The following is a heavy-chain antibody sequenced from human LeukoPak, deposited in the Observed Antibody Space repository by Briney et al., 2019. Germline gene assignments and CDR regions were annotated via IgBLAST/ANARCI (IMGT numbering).Heavy chain of an antibody. CDR3: AREGYSSGWYVDY. D-gene: IGHD6-19*01. CDR2: IYYSGST. Sequence: PSETLSLTCTVSGGSISSYYWSWIRQPPGKGLEWIGYIYYSGSTNYNPSLKSRVTISVDTSKNQFSLKLSSVTAADTAVYYCAREGYSSGWYVDYRGQGTLATVSS. V-gene: IGHV4-59*01. J-gene: IGHJ4*02. CDR1: GGSISSYY.